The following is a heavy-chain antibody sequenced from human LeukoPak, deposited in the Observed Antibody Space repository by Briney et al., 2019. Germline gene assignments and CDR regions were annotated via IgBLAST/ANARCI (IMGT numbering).Heavy chain of an antibody. CDR2: ISSSGSTI. CDR3: ARDRPVAGTDY. D-gene: IGHD6-19*01. V-gene: IGHV3-11*01. Sequence: GGSLRLSCAASGFTFSYYYMSWIRQAPGKGLEWVSYISSSGSTIYYADAVKGRFIISRDNAKTSLYMPMNSLRAEDTAVYYCARDRPVAGTDYWGQGTLVTVSS. J-gene: IGHJ4*02. CDR1: GFTFSYYY.